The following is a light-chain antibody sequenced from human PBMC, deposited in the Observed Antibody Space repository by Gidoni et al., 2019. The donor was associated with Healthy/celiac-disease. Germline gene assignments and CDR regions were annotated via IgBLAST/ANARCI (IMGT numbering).Light chain of an antibody. V-gene: IGKV1-39*01. J-gene: IGKJ3*01. CDR2: AAS. CDR3: QQSYSTPFT. Sequence: DIQMTQSPSSLSASVGDRATITCPASQSISSYLNWYQQKPGKAPKLLIYAASSLTSGVPSRFSGGGSGADFTITISSQQPEDFATYYWQQSYSTPFTFGPGTKVDIK. CDR1: QSISSY.